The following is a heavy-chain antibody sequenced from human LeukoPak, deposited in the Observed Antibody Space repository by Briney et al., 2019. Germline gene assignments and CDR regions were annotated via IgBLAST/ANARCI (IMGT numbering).Heavy chain of an antibody. J-gene: IGHJ4*02. CDR2: VSAYNGNT. CDR1: GHTFTSNG. V-gene: IGHV1-18*01. CDR3: ARCSSSWYIPYYFDY. D-gene: IGHD6-13*01. Sequence: ASVKLSCKSSGHTFTSNGISWVRQAPGQGLEWMGWVSAYNGNTNYAQKLQGRVTMTTDTSTSTPYMELRSLRSDDTAVYHCARCSSSWYIPYYFDYWGQGTLVTVSS.